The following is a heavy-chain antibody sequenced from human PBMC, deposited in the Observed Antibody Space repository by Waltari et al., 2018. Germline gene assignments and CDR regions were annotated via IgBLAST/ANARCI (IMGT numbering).Heavy chain of an antibody. CDR2: IYTSGST. CDR3: ARDGGLGCSSTSCYTPFDY. Sequence: QVQLQESGPGLVKPSETLSLTCTVSGGSISSYYWSWIRQPAGKGLEWIGRIYTSGSTNYTPSLKSRVTMSVDTSKNQFSLKLSSVTAADTAVYYCARDGGLGCSSTSCYTPFDYWGQGTLVTVSS. CDR1: GGSISSYY. V-gene: IGHV4-4*07. D-gene: IGHD2-2*02. J-gene: IGHJ4*02.